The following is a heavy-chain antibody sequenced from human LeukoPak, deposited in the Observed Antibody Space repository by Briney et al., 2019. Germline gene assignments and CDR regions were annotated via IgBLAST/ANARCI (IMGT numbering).Heavy chain of an antibody. D-gene: IGHD3-22*01. V-gene: IGHV1-69*06. CDR3: ARIDNGYYYDSSGYYHDAFDI. J-gene: IGHJ3*02. CDR2: IIPIFGTA. Sequence: ASVKVSCKASGGTFSSYAISWVRRAPGQGLEWMGGIIPIFGTANYAQKFQGRVTITADKSTSTAYMELSSLRSEDTAVYYSARIDNGYYYDSSGYYHDAFDIWGQGTMVTVSS. CDR1: GGTFSSYA.